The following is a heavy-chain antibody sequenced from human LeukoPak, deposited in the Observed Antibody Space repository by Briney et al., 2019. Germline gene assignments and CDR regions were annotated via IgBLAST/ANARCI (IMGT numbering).Heavy chain of an antibody. J-gene: IGHJ4*02. CDR2: IYHSGST. D-gene: IGHD3-22*01. Sequence: SETLSLTCAVSGYSISSDNYWVWIRQPPEQGLEWTGGIYHSGSTYYNRSLKSRVTMSVDTSKNQSTLTLTSVTAAGTAVYHCARARRDSSSSNYMRRFDYWGQGTLVTVSS. CDR3: ARARRDSSSSNYMRRFDY. CDR1: GYSISSDNY. V-gene: IGHV4-38-2*01.